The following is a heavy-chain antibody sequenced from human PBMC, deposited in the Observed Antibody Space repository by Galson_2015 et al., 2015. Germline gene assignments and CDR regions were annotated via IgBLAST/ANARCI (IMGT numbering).Heavy chain of an antibody. J-gene: IGHJ5*02. V-gene: IGHV2-5*02. CDR2: IYWDNDK. CDR3: AHRHSSGSGFDP. CDR1: GFSLSTSGVG. Sequence: PALVKPTQTFTLTCTFSGFSLSTSGVGVGWIRQPPGKALEWLVVIYWDNDKRYNPSLRSRLTITKDTSKNQVVLTMTNMNPVDTATYYCAHRHSSGSGFDPWGQGALVTVSS. D-gene: IGHD1-26*01.